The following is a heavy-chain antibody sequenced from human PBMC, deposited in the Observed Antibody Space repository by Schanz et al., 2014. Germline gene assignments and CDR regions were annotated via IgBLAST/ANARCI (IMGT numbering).Heavy chain of an antibody. CDR3: AKKGGDYGSGSYQIIDD. D-gene: IGHD3-10*01. V-gene: IGHV3-23*04. CDR1: GFNFRSYP. CDR2: ISASGGST. J-gene: IGHJ4*02. Sequence: EVQLVESGGGLVQPGGSLRLSCAASGFNFRSYPMSWVRQAPGKGLEWVSAISASGGSTYYADSVKGRFTISRDNFKNTLYVQLNSLRAEDTAVYYCAKKGGDYGSGSYQIIDDWGQGTLVTVSS.